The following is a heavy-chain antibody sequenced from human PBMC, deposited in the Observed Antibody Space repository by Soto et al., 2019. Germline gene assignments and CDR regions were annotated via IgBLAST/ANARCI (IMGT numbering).Heavy chain of an antibody. V-gene: IGHV1-69*06. Sequence: QVQLVQSGAEVKKPGSSVKVSCKASGGSFSSYAINWVRQAPGQGLEWMGLIIPLFGTANYAQKFQGRVTISADKSTSTAYMELRSLRSDDTAFYYCSRDTLYVSGLLAPWGQGTLVTFSS. J-gene: IGHJ5*02. D-gene: IGHD3-10*01. CDR3: SRDTLYVSGLLAP. CDR1: GGSFSSYA. CDR2: IIPLFGTA.